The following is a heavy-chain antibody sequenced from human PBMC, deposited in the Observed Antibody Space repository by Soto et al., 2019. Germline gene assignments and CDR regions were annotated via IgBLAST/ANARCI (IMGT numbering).Heavy chain of an antibody. J-gene: IGHJ4*02. Sequence: QVQLVESGGGVVQPGRSLRLSCAASGFTFRNFAMHWVRQAPGKGLEWLAAITFDGKDKYYADSVKGRFTISRDTSKNTLYQQMNSLRIDDTALYFCTRDLLAGHDVYWGQGTLVTVSS. CDR1: GFTFRNFA. CDR3: TRDLLAGHDVY. V-gene: IGHV3-30*04. CDR2: ITFDGKDK. D-gene: IGHD5-12*01.